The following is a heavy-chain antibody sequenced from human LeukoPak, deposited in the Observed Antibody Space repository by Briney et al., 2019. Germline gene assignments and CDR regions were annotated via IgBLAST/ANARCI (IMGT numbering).Heavy chain of an antibody. V-gene: IGHV3-9*01. Sequence: GRSLRLSCAACGFTFDDYAMHWVRQAPGKGLEWVSGISWNSGIIGYADSVKGRFTISRDNAKNSLYLQMNSLRAEDTALYYCAKDKSGYTSGWFDYWGQGTLVTVSS. CDR2: ISWNSGII. D-gene: IGHD6-19*01. CDR1: GFTFDDYA. CDR3: AKDKSGYTSGWFDY. J-gene: IGHJ4*02.